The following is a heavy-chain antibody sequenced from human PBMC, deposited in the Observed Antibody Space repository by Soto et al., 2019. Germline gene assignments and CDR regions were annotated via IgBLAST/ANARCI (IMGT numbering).Heavy chain of an antibody. Sequence: EMQLVESGGGLVPPGRSLRLSCAGFGFKFEDYAMHWVRQVPGKGLEWVSYINWISGKVKYADSVKGRFTISRDNAKNSLYLHMTSLKSADTALYYCAKAGCSDANCHFWALESWGQGTLVSVSS. CDR2: INWISGKV. CDR3: AKAGCSDANCHFWALES. J-gene: IGHJ4*02. V-gene: IGHV3-9*01. CDR1: GFKFEDYA. D-gene: IGHD6-19*01.